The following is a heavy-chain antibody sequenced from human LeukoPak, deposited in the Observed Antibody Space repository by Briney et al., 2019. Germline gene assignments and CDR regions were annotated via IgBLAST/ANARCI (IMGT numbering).Heavy chain of an antibody. J-gene: IGHJ4*02. CDR3: AKSRAPTRHFDY. Sequence: GGSLRLSCAASGFTFSDYYMSWIRQAPGKGLEWVSAISGSGGSTYYADSVKGRFTISRDNSKNTLYLQMNSLRAEDTAVYYCAKSRAPTRHFDYWGQGTLVTVSS. CDR2: ISGSGGST. CDR1: GFTFSDYY. V-gene: IGHV3-23*01.